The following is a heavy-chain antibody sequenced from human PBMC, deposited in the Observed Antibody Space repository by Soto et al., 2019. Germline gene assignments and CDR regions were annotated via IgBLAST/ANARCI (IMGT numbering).Heavy chain of an antibody. V-gene: IGHV3-30*18. J-gene: IGHJ4*02. Sequence: QVQLVESGGGVVQPGRSLRLSCAASGFTFSSYGMHWVRQAPGKGLEWVAVISYDGSNKYYADSVKGRFTISRDNSKNPLYLQMISLRAEDTAVYYCAKDQDYGDYGGYFDYWGQGTLVTVSS. CDR1: GFTFSSYG. CDR2: ISYDGSNK. D-gene: IGHD4-17*01. CDR3: AKDQDYGDYGGYFDY.